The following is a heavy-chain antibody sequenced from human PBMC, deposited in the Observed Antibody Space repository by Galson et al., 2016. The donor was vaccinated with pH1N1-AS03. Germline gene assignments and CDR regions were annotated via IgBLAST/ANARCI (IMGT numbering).Heavy chain of an antibody. V-gene: IGHV3-30*18. J-gene: IGHJ4*02. Sequence: SLRLSCAASGFTFSKYGMHWVRQTPGKGLEWVAVISYDESYINYVDSVKGRFTISRDNSKNTLYLQMNSLIGEDTAVYYCAKGYHGRESSFDYWGQGALVTVSS. CDR2: ISYDESYI. D-gene: IGHD1-14*01. CDR1: GFTFSKYG. CDR3: AKGYHGRESSFDY.